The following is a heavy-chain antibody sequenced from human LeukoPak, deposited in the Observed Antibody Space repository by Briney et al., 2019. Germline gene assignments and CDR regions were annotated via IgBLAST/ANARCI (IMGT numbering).Heavy chain of an antibody. V-gene: IGHV4-38-2*01. J-gene: IGHJ4*02. D-gene: IGHD3-22*01. CDR1: GYSISSGYY. CDR3: ARQGAVVVITTSFDY. Sequence: PETLSLTCAVSGYSISSGYYWGWIRQPPGKGLDWIGSIYHSGSTYYNPSLKSRVTISVDTSKNQFSLKLSSVTAADTAVYYCARQGAVVVITTSFDYWGQGTLVTVSS. CDR2: IYHSGST.